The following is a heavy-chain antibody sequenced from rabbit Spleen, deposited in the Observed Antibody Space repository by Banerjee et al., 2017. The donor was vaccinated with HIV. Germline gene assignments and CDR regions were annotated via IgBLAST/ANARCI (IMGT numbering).Heavy chain of an antibody. CDR1: GFSFSSRYY. V-gene: IGHV1S40*01. J-gene: IGHJ4*01. CDR3: ARETSSGWGVVSYYFNL. Sequence: QSLEESGGDLVKPGASLTLTCTASGFSFSSRYYMCWVRQAPGKGLEWIACIYSGSGGGSDYASWAKGRFTISKTSSTTVTLQMTSLTAADAATYFCARETSSGWGVVSYYFNLWGPGTLVTVS. D-gene: IGHD4-1*01. CDR2: IYSGSGGGS.